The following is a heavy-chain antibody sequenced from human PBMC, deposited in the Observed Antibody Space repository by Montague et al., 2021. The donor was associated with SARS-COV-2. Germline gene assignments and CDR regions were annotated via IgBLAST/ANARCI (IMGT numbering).Heavy chain of an antibody. Sequence: SETLSLTCTVSGGSISSSSYYWGWIRQPPGKGLEWIGYIYYSGSTYYNPSLKSRVTIFVETSKNQFSLKLSSVTAADTAVYYCARQPTRGITIFGVVTDYGMDVWGQGTTDTVSS. J-gene: IGHJ6*02. D-gene: IGHD3-3*01. CDR1: GGSISSSSYY. CDR3: ARQPTRGITIFGVVTDYGMDV. V-gene: IGHV4-39*01. CDR2: IYYSGST.